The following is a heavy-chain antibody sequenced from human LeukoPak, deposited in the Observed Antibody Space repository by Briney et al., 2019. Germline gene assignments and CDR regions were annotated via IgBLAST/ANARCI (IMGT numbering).Heavy chain of an antibody. V-gene: IGHV1-69*08. Sequence: SVNVPRKASGGSFSDYSIIWVRQAPGQGLEWMGRIIAILDTAHYAQKFQGRFTITADKSTTTVYMELSSLRSDDTAVYYCVRSGYDYDWFDPWGEGTWVTVSS. CDR1: GGSFSDYS. J-gene: IGHJ5*02. CDR2: IIAILDTA. CDR3: VRSGYDYDWFDP. D-gene: IGHD5-12*01.